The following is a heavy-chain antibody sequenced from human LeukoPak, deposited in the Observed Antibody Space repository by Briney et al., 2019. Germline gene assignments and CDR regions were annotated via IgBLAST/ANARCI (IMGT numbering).Heavy chain of an antibody. J-gene: IGHJ4*02. D-gene: IGHD4-17*01. Sequence: SGTLSLTCAVSGGSISSCNWWRWVRQPPGKGLEWIGEIYHSGSTNYNPSLKSRVTISLDKSKNQFSLKLSSVTAADTAVYYCASLDYGDGSYYFYYWGQGTLVTVSS. CDR3: ASLDYGDGSYYFYY. V-gene: IGHV4-4*02. CDR2: IYHSGST. CDR1: GGSISSCNW.